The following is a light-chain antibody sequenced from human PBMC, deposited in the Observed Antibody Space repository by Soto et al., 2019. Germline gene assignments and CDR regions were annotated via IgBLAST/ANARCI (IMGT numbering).Light chain of an antibody. Sequence: QTVVTQEPSFSVSPGGTVTLTCGLTSGSVSTRNYPSWYQQIPGQAPRTLIYNTNTRSSGVPDRFSGSILGNKAALTITGAQPEDHSDYYCVLYVGSGLHWVFGGGTKLTVL. CDR3: VLYVGSGLHWV. CDR2: NTN. V-gene: IGLV8-61*01. J-gene: IGLJ3*02. CDR1: SGSVSTRNY.